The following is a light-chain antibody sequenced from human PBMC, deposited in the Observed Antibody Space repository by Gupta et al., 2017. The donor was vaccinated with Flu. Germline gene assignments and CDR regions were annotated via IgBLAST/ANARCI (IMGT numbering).Light chain of an antibody. J-gene: IGKJ2*01. CDR3: HQYKTGYT. Sequence: DIQMTQSPSSLSASIGDRVSIACRASHDISRFLAWFQQKPGKAPKSLIYGASFLRAGAPSRFSATGSGTDFNLTINGLQPEDFATYFCHQYKTGYTFGPGTGLEIK. CDR2: GAS. CDR1: HDISRF. V-gene: IGKV1-16*01.